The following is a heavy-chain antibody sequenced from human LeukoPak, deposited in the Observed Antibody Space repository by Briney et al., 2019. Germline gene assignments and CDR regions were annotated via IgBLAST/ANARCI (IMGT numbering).Heavy chain of an antibody. CDR3: ARHVASYDFDF. CDR1: GGSISNDNYY. J-gene: IGHJ4*02. D-gene: IGHD2-21*01. V-gene: IGHV4-39*01. Sequence: PSETLSLTCSVSGGSISNDNYYWGWIRQPPGTGLEWIESIYNSGSTYYNPSLKSRVTVSVDRPKNHFSLKLNSVTAADTAVYYCARHVASYDFDFWGQGILVTVSS. CDR2: IYNSGST.